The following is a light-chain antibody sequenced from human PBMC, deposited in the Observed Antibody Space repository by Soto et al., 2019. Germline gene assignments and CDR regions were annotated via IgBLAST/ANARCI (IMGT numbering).Light chain of an antibody. CDR1: QAISNY. J-gene: IGKJ2*03. CDR3: QQYDNLPYS. V-gene: IGKV1-33*01. CDR2: DAS. Sequence: DILMIQSPSSLSASVGDGVTITCQASQAISNYLNWYQQKPGKAPKLLIYDASNLETGVPSRFSGSASGTDFTFTISSLQTEDIARYYCQQYDNLPYSFGQGNKLEIK.